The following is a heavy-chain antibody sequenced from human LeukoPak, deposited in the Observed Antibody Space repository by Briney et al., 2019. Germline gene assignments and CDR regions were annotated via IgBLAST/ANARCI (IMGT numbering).Heavy chain of an antibody. CDR3: ARDPLNCSGGRCSFYYYGMDV. CDR2: VNPNSGGT. D-gene: IGHD2-15*01. V-gene: IGHV1-46*01. CDR1: VYTFTNYY. Sequence: SVTVSCKASVYTFTNYYIHWLRQAPGQGRDGMGIVNPNSGGTTYAKKFQGRVTMTRDTSTSTVSMELSSLRSEDTAVYYCARDPLNCSGGRCSFYYYGMDVWGQGTTVTVSS. J-gene: IGHJ6*02.